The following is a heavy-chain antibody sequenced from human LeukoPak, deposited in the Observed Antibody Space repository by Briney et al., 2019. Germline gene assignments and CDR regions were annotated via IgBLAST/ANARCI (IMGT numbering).Heavy chain of an antibody. CDR1: GGSISSYY. V-gene: IGHV4-59*01. Sequence: SETLSLTCTVSGGSISSYYWSWIRRPPGKGLEWIGYIYYSGSTNYNPSLKSRVTISVDTSKNQFSLKLSSVTAADTAVYYCARAGPTGVLAYDIWGQGTMVTVSS. D-gene: IGHD4-23*01. J-gene: IGHJ3*02. CDR2: IYYSGST. CDR3: ARAGPTGVLAYDI.